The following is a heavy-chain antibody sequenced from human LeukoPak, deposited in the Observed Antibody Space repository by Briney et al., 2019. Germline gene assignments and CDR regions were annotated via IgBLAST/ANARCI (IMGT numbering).Heavy chain of an antibody. D-gene: IGHD3-22*01. CDR3: ARDRATYYYDNSAVF. J-gene: IGHJ3*01. V-gene: IGHV3-53*01. CDR1: GFTVSSNY. Sequence: GGSLRLSCAASGFTVSSNYMSWVRQAPEKGLEWVSVIYSGGSTYYADSVKGRFTISRDNAKNSLYLQMNSLRADDTAVYYCARDRATYYYDNSAVFWGQGTMVTVSS. CDR2: IYSGGST.